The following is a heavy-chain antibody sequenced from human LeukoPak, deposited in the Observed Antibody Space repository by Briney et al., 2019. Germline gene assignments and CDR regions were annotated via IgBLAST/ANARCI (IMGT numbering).Heavy chain of an antibody. CDR1: GYTFISYY. CDR3: ATYASSSSSWPPIDY. V-gene: IGHV1-46*01. Sequence: ASVKVSCKPSGYTFISYYMHWVRQAPGQGLEWMGIINPNGGSTSYAQKFQGRVTMTRDTSTSTVYMELSSLRSEDTAVYYCATYASSSSSWPPIDYWGQGTLVTVSS. J-gene: IGHJ4*02. D-gene: IGHD6-13*01. CDR2: INPNGGST.